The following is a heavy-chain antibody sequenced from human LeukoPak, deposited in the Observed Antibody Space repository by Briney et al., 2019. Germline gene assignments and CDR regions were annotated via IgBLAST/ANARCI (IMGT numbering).Heavy chain of an antibody. J-gene: IGHJ6*02. Sequence: GGSLRLSCAASGFTFSKFEMNWVRQAPGKGLEWVSYISSSGSTIYYADSVKGRFTISRDNAKNSLYLQMNSLRAEDTAVYYCARDGGSGGTKGITMVRGVKRHYGMDVWGQGTTVTVSS. D-gene: IGHD3-10*01. CDR1: GFTFSKFE. CDR3: ARDGGSGGTKGITMVRGVKRHYGMDV. V-gene: IGHV3-48*03. CDR2: ISSSGSTI.